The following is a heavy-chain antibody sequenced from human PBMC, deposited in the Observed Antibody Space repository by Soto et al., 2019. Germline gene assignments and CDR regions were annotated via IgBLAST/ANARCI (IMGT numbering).Heavy chain of an antibody. V-gene: IGHV3-9*01. CDR2: ISWNSGSI. Sequence: SLRLSCAASGFTCDDYAMHWVRQAPGKGLEWVSGISWNSGSIGYADSVKGRFTISRDNAKNSLYLQMNSLRAEDTALYYCAKDMTTVTRGAFDIWGQGTMVTVSS. CDR1: GFTCDDYA. J-gene: IGHJ3*02. CDR3: AKDMTTVTRGAFDI. D-gene: IGHD4-17*01.